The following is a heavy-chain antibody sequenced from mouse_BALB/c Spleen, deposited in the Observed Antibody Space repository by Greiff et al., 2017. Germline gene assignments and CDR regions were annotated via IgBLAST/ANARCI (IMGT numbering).Heavy chain of an antibody. D-gene: IGHD1-1*01. CDR1: GFSLTSYG. Sequence: VQGVESGPGLVAPSQSLSITCTVSGFSLTSYGVHWVRQPPGKGLEWLGVIWAGGSTNYNSALMSRLSISKDNSKSQVFLKMNSLQTDDTAMYYCARDYYYGSSYVLYYAMDYWGQGTSVTVAS. J-gene: IGHJ4*01. CDR3: ARDYYYGSSYVLYYAMDY. V-gene: IGHV2-9*02. CDR2: IWAGGST.